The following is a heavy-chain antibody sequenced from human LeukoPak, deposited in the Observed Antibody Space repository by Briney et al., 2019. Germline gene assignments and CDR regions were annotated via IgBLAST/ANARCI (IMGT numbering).Heavy chain of an antibody. V-gene: IGHV4-59*01. Sequence: SATLSLTCTVSGASIRTFYWSWIRQPPGKGREWIGCMYYSGSPYYNPSLKSRVTISMDTSKNQFSLQLSSVTAADTAMYYCARQTSHFTMGSFEYWSQGTLVTVSS. CDR3: ARQTSHFTMGSFEY. D-gene: IGHD3-10*01. CDR1: GASIRTFY. J-gene: IGHJ4*02. CDR2: MYYSGSP.